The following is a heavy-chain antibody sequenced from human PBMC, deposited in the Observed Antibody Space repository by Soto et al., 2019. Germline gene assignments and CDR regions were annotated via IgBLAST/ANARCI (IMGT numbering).Heavy chain of an antibody. CDR1: GFSLDTTGVG. CDR2: IYWDDDK. Sequence: QITLKESGPTLLEPTQTLTLTCTFSGFSLDTTGVGVGWLRQPPGKALEWLALIYWDDDKRYRPSTRSSLTITSHTSKNQVVLTMTNVHPVDPAAYYCAHLDHCRGSTCYAGLSDYFDYWGQGTLVTVSS. J-gene: IGHJ4*02. D-gene: IGHD2-2*01. CDR3: AHLDHCRGSTCYAGLSDYFDY. V-gene: IGHV2-5*02.